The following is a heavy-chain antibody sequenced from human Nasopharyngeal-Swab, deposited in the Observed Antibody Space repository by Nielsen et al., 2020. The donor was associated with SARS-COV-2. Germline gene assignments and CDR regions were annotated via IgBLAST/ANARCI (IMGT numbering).Heavy chain of an antibody. CDR3: ARDPARWELHRFDY. J-gene: IGHJ4*02. CDR1: GYTFTSYG. Sequence: ASVKVSCKASGYTFTSYGISWVRQAPGQGLEWMGWISAYNGNTKYSQKFQGRVTITRDTSASTAYMELSSLRSEDTAVYYCARDPARWELHRFDYWGQGTLVTVSS. CDR2: ISAYNGNT. D-gene: IGHD1-26*01. V-gene: IGHV1-18*01.